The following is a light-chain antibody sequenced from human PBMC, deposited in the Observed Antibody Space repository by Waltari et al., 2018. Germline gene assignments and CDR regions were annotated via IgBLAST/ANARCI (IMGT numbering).Light chain of an antibody. CDR1: QSVLYSSNNKNY. Sequence: DIVMTQSPDSLAVSLGERATNNCTSSQSVLYSSNNKNYLRWFQQKPGQPPKLLFDWACTRESGVPDRFNGSGSGTDFTLTISILQAEDVAVDYCQQYYAAPWTFGQGTMVEIK. J-gene: IGKJ1*01. CDR2: WAC. CDR3: QQYYAAPWT. V-gene: IGKV4-1*01.